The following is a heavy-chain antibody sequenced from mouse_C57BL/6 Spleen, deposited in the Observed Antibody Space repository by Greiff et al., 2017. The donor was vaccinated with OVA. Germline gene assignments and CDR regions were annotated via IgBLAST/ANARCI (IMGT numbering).Heavy chain of an antibody. J-gene: IGHJ3*01. CDR1: GYAFSSYW. Sequence: QVQLKQSGAELVKPGASVKISCKASGYAFSSYWMNWVKQRPGKGLAWIGQIYPGDGDTNYNGKFKGKATLTADKSSSTAYMQLSSLTSEDSAVYFCARAGYVAYWGQGTLVTVSA. V-gene: IGHV1-80*01. CDR3: ARAGYVAY. CDR2: IYPGDGDT.